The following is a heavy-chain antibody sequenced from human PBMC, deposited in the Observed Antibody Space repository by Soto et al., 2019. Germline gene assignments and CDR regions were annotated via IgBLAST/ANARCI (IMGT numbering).Heavy chain of an antibody. CDR1: GFSLSTSGVG. Sequence: QITLKESRPTLVEPTQTLTLTCTFSGFSLSTSGVGVGWVRQPPGKALEWLALLYWDDDRRYNPSLNNRLTSTKDTSKNQVVLTMTNMGPVDTGTYYCANYTTNSYMDVWGTGTTVTVSS. D-gene: IGHD1-1*01. V-gene: IGHV2-5*02. CDR2: LYWDDDR. CDR3: ANYTTNSYMDV. J-gene: IGHJ6*03.